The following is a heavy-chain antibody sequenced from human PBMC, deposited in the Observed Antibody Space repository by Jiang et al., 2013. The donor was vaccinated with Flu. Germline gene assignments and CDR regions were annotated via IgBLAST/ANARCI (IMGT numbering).Heavy chain of an antibody. CDR2: IIPIFGIA. Sequence: KVSCKASGGTFSSYAISWVRQAPGQGLEWMGGIIPIFGIANYAQKFQGRVTITADESTSTAYMELSSLRSEDTAVYYCAREVRYFGGPSARVRWFDPWGQGTLVTVSS. CDR1: GGTFSSYA. D-gene: IGHD3-9*01. V-gene: IGHV1-69*01. J-gene: IGHJ5*02. CDR3: AREVRYFGGPSARVRWFDP.